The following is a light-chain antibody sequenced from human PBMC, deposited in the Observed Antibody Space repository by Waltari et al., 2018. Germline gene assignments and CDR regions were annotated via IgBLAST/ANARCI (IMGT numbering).Light chain of an antibody. Sequence: SSELTQDPAVSVAMGQTVTITCQGHGLRSYYASWYQQRPGQDPNLIMYYKNNRPSGVPDRFSCSNTDNTASLTITGAQAEDEASYYCHSRDASGVGGSFGGGTKLTVL. V-gene: IGLV3-19*01. CDR1: GLRSYY. CDR3: HSRDASGVGGS. J-gene: IGLJ2*01. CDR2: YKN.